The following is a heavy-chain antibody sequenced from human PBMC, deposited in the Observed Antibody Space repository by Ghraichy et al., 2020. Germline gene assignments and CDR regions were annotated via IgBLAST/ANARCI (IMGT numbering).Heavy chain of an antibody. Sequence: LSLTCAASGFTFSSYWMTWVRQAPGKGLEWVANIKEDGSEKYYVDSVKGRFTISRDNAKNSLYLQMNSLRAEDAALYYCARGVGSSKLLNYWGQGTLVTVSS. D-gene: IGHD6-6*01. V-gene: IGHV3-7*04. CDR3: ARGVGSSKLLNY. CDR1: GFTFSSYW. CDR2: IKEDGSEK. J-gene: IGHJ4*02.